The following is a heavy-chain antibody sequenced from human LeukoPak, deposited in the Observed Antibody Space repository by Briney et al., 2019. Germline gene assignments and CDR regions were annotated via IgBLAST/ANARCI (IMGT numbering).Heavy chain of an antibody. Sequence: SETLSLTCTETGGSPSGYYCRWIRQPPGKGLEWIGFIYYSGSTNYNPSFKSRLTISVDTSKNQFSLKLTSVTAADTAVYYCARYGSGRYHFDYWGQGTLVIVSS. V-gene: IGHV4-59*01. J-gene: IGHJ4*02. D-gene: IGHD3-10*01. CDR1: GGSPSGYY. CDR3: ARYGSGRYHFDY. CDR2: IYYSGST.